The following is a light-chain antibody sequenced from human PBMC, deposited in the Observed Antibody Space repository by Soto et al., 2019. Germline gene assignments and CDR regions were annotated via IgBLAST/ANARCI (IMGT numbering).Light chain of an antibody. V-gene: IGKV3-20*01. J-gene: IGKJ4*01. CDR2: ATS. CDR1: QSISSSY. CDR3: QQYCCTPPLT. Sequence: EIVLTQSPGALSLSPGERATLSSRASQSISSSYLGWYQQEPGQSPRLLIFATSTRATGIPDRFSGTGSGTDFTLTISRLEPEDFAVYYCQQYCCTPPLTFGGGTKVEIK.